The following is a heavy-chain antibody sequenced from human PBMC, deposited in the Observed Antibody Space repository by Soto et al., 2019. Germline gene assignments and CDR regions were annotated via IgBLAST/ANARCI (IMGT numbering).Heavy chain of an antibody. J-gene: IGHJ6*02. D-gene: IGHD6-25*01. CDR3: ARDTSGDYYYGRDV. V-gene: IGHV4-34*01. Sequence: QVQLQQWGAGLLKPSETLSLTCAVYGGSFSGYYWSWIRQPPGKGLEWIGEINHSGSTNYNPSLKSRVTISVDTSKNQFSLKLSAVTAADTAVYYCARDTSGDYYYGRDVWGQGTTVTVSS. CDR2: INHSGST. CDR1: GGSFSGYY.